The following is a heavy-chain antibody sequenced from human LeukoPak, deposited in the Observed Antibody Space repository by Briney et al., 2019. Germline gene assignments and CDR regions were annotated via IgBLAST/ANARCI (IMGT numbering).Heavy chain of an antibody. Sequence: ASVKVSCKASGYTFTGYYMHWVRQAPGQGLEWMGWINPNSGGTNYAQKFQGRVTMTRDTSISTAYMELSRLRSDDTAVYYCARAGYSSGWYSDYAFDIWGQGTTVTVSS. D-gene: IGHD6-19*01. CDR3: ARAGYSSGWYSDYAFDI. V-gene: IGHV1-2*02. CDR1: GYTFTGYY. J-gene: IGHJ3*02. CDR2: INPNSGGT.